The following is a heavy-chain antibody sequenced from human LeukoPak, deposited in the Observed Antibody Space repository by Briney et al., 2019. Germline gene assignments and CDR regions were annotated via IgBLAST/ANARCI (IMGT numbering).Heavy chain of an antibody. J-gene: IGHJ4*02. V-gene: IGHV3-23*01. D-gene: IGHD4-11*01. CDR2: IIENGGET. CDR3: ASMGTLKYSNSYDFDY. CDR1: GFTFSSYA. Sequence: GGSLRLSCAASGFTFSSYAMSWVRQAPGKGLEWVSGIIENGGETYYADSVKGRFTISRDNSKNTLYLQMNSLRAEDTAVYYCASMGTLKYSNSYDFDYWGQGTLVTVSS.